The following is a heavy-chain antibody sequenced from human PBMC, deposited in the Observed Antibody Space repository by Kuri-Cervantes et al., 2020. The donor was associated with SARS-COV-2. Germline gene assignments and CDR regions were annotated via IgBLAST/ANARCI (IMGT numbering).Heavy chain of an antibody. Sequence: SETLSLTCTVSGGSISSSSYYWGWIRQPPGKGLEWIGSIYYSGSTNYNSSLKSRVTISVDTSKNQFSLKLSSVTAADTAVYYCARRAKHWYFDLWGRGTLVTVSS. CDR1: GGSISSSSYY. D-gene: IGHD4/OR15-4a*01. J-gene: IGHJ2*01. V-gene: IGHV4-39*07. CDR3: ARRAKHWYFDL. CDR2: IYYSGST.